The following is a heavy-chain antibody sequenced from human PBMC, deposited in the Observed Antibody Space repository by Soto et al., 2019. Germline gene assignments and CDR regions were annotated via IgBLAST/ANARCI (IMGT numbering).Heavy chain of an antibody. D-gene: IGHD5-12*01. CDR2: INHSGSI. Sequence: PSETLSLTCDVSGDTISTGGYTWAWIRQPPGKALEWIGEINHSGSITYAPSLKSRVTMSVDTSKNQFSLRLNSVTAADTAVYYCARGEVATGVFWGQGTQVTVSS. J-gene: IGHJ4*02. V-gene: IGHV4-30-2*01. CDR3: ARGEVATGVF. CDR1: GDTISTGGYT.